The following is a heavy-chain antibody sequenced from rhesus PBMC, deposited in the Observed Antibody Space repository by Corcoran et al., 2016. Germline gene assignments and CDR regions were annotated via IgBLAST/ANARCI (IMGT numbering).Heavy chain of an antibody. Sequence: QLQLQESGPGLVKPSETLSITCAVSGGSISGYWWSWIRPPPGKGLEEIGRIDSSGSTDYNPSLKSRVTISTDTSKNQFSLKLSSVTAADTAVYYCARGGSGWYWYFDLWGPGTPITISS. CDR3: ARGGSGWYWYFDL. D-gene: IGHD6-31*01. CDR1: GGSISGYW. J-gene: IGHJ2*01. CDR2: IDSSGST. V-gene: IGHV4-160*01.